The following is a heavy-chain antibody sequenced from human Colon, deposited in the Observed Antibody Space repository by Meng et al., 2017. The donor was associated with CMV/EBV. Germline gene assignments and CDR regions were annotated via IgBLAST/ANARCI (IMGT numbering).Heavy chain of an antibody. Sequence: GSLRLSCEGSGFTFRTAWMNWVRQAPGKGLEWVGRIKTKDEGDTTTYAEPVKGRFTMSRDDSQNTVYLQMNSLTSEDTGVYYCLTRPRDSDFHFWGQGTLVTVSS. V-gene: IGHV3-15*06. D-gene: IGHD4-11*01. CDR3: LTRPRDSDFHF. J-gene: IGHJ4*02. CDR1: GFTFRTAW. CDR2: IKTKDEGDTT.